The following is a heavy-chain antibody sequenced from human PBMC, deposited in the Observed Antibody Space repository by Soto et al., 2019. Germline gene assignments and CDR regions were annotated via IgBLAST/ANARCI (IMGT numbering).Heavy chain of an antibody. V-gene: IGHV3-23*01. CDR1: GFTFSSYA. J-gene: IGHJ4*02. Sequence: EVQLLESGGGLVQPGGSLRLSCAASGFTFSSYAMRWVRQARGKGLEWVSAISGSGGSTYYADSVKGRFTISRDNSKNTLYLQMHSLKAKDTAVYYCAKDAVTAMVPLYFDHWGQGTLVTVSS. D-gene: IGHD5-18*01. CDR2: ISGSGGST. CDR3: AKDAVTAMVPLYFDH.